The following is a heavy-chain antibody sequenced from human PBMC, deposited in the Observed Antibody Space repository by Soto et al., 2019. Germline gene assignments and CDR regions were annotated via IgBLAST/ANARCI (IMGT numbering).Heavy chain of an antibody. V-gene: IGHV4-4*07. CDR1: NDSISGLY. CDR2: IYSSGET. CDR3: ARASQCKSYFDCFAWLDY. D-gene: IGHD3-9*01. J-gene: IGHJ4*02. Sequence: APLSLTDTVSNDSISGLYWTWLRQPAGKVLEWIGRIYSSGETNYNPSLTGRVIMSLDTSKNQFSLKLTSVTAADTAVYYCARASQCKSYFDCFAWLDYWGQGTLVTVSS.